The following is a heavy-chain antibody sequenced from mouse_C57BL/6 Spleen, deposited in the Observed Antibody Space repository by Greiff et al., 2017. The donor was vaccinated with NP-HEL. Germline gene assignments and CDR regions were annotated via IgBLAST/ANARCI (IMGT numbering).Heavy chain of an antibody. CDR1: GYAFSSSW. CDR3: AREHYGYYFDY. J-gene: IGHJ2*01. Sequence: QVQLQQSGPELVKPGASVKISCKASGYAFSSSWMNWVKQRPGKGLEWIGRIYPGDGDTNYNGKFKGKATLTADKSSSTAYMQLSSLTSEDSAVYFCAREHYGYYFDYWGQGTTLTVSS. CDR2: IYPGDGDT. V-gene: IGHV1-82*01. D-gene: IGHD1-2*01.